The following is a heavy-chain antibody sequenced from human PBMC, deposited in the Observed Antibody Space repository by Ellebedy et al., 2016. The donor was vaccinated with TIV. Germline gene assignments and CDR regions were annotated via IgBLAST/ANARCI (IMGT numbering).Heavy chain of an antibody. CDR3: ARRPSGSDWVYFDY. Sequence: PGGSLRLSCTASGFIVSTNHMSWVRQAPGKGLEWVSVIYSGGSTYYADSVKGRFTISRDNSKNTLYLQMSSLRAEDTAVDYCARRPSGSDWVYFDYWGQGTLVTVSS. CDR2: IYSGGST. CDR1: GFIVSTNH. J-gene: IGHJ4*02. V-gene: IGHV3-66*04. D-gene: IGHD1-26*01.